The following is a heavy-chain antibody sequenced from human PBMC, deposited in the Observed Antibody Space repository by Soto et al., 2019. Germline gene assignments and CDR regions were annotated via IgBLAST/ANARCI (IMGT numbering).Heavy chain of an antibody. Sequence: QVQLVESGGGVVQPGRSLRLSCAASGFTFSSYAMHWVRQAPGEGLEWVAVISYDGSNKYYADSVKGRFTISRDNSKNTLYLQMNSLRAEDTAVYYCARDPSSIAARDADYWGQGTLVTVSS. CDR1: GFTFSSYA. V-gene: IGHV3-30-3*01. CDR2: ISYDGSNK. J-gene: IGHJ4*02. CDR3: ARDPSSIAARDADY. D-gene: IGHD6-6*01.